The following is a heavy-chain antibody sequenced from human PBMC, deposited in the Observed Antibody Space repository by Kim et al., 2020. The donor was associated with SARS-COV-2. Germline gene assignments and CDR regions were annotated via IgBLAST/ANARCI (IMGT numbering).Heavy chain of an antibody. V-gene: IGHV1-18*01. CDR1: GYTFTSYG. J-gene: IGHJ6*02. CDR3: ARVPPEDIVVVPAAMWGGGYYYYYGMDV. Sequence: ASVKVSCKASGYTFTSYGISWVRQAPGQGLEWMGWISAYNGNTNYAQKLQGRVTMTTDTSTSTAYMELRSLRSDDTAVYYCARVPPEDIVVVPAAMWGGGYYYYYGMDVWGQGTTVTVSS. D-gene: IGHD2-2*01. CDR2: ISAYNGNT.